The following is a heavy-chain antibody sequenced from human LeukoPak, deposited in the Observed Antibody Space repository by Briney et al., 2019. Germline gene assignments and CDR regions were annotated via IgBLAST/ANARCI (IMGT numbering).Heavy chain of an antibody. CDR1: GFTFDDYA. CDR3: ARVLSGSWDWFDP. J-gene: IGHJ5*02. Sequence: GGSLRLSCAASGFTFDDYAMHWVRQAPGKGLEWVSGISWNSGSIGYADSVKGRFTISRDNAMNTVYLQMNSLRAEDTAVYYCARVLSGSWDWFDPWGQGTLVTVSS. D-gene: IGHD3-22*01. V-gene: IGHV3-9*01. CDR2: ISWNSGSI.